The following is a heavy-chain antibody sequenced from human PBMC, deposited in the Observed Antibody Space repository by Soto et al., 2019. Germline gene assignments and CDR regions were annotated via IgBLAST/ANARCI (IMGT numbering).Heavy chain of an antibody. CDR1: GYTFTSYG. J-gene: IGHJ1*01. V-gene: IGHV1-18*01. D-gene: IGHD4-17*01. CDR3: ARDSGDGDYVFYFQH. CDR2: ISAYNGNT. Sequence: QVQLVQSGAEVKKPGASVKVSCKASGYTFTSYGISWVRQAPGQGLEWVGGISAYNGNTNYAQKFQGRVTMTTDTSTSTAYMELRSLRSDDTAVYYCARDSGDGDYVFYFQHWGQGTLVTVSS.